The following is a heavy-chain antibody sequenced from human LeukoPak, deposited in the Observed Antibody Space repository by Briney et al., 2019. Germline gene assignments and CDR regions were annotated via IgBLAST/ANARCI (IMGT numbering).Heavy chain of an antibody. D-gene: IGHD3-3*01. CDR2: IIGSGSST. V-gene: IGHV3-23*01. Sequence: GGSLRPSCAASGFTFSSYGMSWVRQAPGKGLQWVSVIIGSGSSTYYADSVKGRFTISRDNARNTLYLQMNSLRAEDTAVYYCAKDISVPLPYYDFWSGYYSRDAFDIWGQGTMVTVSS. J-gene: IGHJ3*02. CDR3: AKDISVPLPYYDFWSGYYSRDAFDI. CDR1: GFTFSSYG.